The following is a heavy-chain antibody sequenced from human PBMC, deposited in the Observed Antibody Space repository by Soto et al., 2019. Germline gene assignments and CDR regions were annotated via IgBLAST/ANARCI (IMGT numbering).Heavy chain of an antibody. Sequence: GGSLRLSCAASGFTFSSYGMHWVRQAPGKGLEWVAVISYDGSNKYYADSVKGRFTISRDNSKNTLYLQMNSLRAEDTAVYYCAKDHGYSGYDFPGYWGQGTLVTVSS. J-gene: IGHJ4*02. V-gene: IGHV3-30*18. D-gene: IGHD5-12*01. CDR2: ISYDGSNK. CDR3: AKDHGYSGYDFPGY. CDR1: GFTFSSYG.